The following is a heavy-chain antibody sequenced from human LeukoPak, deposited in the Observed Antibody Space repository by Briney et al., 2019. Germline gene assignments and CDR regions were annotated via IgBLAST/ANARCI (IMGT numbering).Heavy chain of an antibody. CDR2: IIPIMSIG. D-gene: IGHD1-20*01. V-gene: IGHV1-69*17. CDR1: GGTFDKCS. CDR3: AARHNCSQMTCVTTGDFFDH. J-gene: IGHJ4*02. Sequence: SVTVSCKSSGGTFDKCSIHWVRETPAQGLEWMGGIIPIMSIGTYAEQFQHRVTITADKSTSTAYLERSSLTPEETAIYYCAARHNCSQMTCVTTGDFFDHWGQGTLITV.